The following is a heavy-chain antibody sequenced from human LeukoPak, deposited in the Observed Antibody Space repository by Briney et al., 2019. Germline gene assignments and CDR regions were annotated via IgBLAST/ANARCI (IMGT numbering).Heavy chain of an antibody. CDR2: IYYSGST. J-gene: IGHJ3*02. Sequence: SETLSFTCTVSGGSISSYYWSWIRQPPGKGLEWIGYIYYSGSTNYNPSLKSRVTISVDTSKNQFSLKLSSVTAADTAVYYCARDHTTNLAFDIWGQGTMVTVSS. D-gene: IGHD1-26*01. CDR1: GGSISSYY. CDR3: ARDHTTNLAFDI. V-gene: IGHV4-59*01.